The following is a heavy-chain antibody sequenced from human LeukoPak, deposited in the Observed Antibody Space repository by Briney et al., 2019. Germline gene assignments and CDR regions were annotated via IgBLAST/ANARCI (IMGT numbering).Heavy chain of an antibody. V-gene: IGHV3-30*18. CDR2: ISYDGSNT. J-gene: IGHJ1*01. D-gene: IGHD3-22*01. CDR3: AKDSGADHNYYDSSGYYRTAAEYFQH. Sequence: QPGGSLRLSCAASGFSLSSHGIHWVRQAPGKGLEWVAVISYDGSNTYYADSVKGRFTISRDNSENTLYLQMNSLRAEDTAVYYCAKDSGADHNYYDSSGYYRTAAEYFQHWGQGTLVTVSS. CDR1: GFSLSSHG.